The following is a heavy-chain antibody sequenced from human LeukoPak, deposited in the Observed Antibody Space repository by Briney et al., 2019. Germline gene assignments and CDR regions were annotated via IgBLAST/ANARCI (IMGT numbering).Heavy chain of an antibody. CDR1: GFTFSSYA. CDR3: AKDPSGNWKTDY. J-gene: IGHJ4*02. D-gene: IGHD1-20*01. CDR2: ISGSGGST. V-gene: IGHV3-23*01. Sequence: GGSLRLSCAASGFTFSSYAMSWVRQAPGKGLEWVSAISGSGGSTYYADSVKGRFTISRDNSKNTLYLQMNSLRAGDTAVYYCAKDPSGNWKTDYWGQGTLVTVSS.